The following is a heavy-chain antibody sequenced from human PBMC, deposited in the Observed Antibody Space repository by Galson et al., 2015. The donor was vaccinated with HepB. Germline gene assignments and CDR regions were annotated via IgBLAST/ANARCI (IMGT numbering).Heavy chain of an antibody. J-gene: IGHJ3*02. V-gene: IGHV3-21*04. CDR2: ISSSSSYI. CDR3: ARDGLGYADAFDI. CDR1: GFTFSSYS. Sequence: SLRLSCAASGFTFSSYSMNWVRQAPGKGLEWVSSISSSSSYIYYADSVKGRFTISRDNAKNSLYLQMNSLRAEDTAVYYCARDGLGYADAFDIWGQGTMVTVSS. D-gene: IGHD3-16*01.